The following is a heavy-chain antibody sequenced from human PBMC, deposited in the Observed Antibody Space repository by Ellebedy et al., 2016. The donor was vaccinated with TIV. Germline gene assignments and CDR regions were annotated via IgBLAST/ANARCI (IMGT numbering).Heavy chain of an antibody. V-gene: IGHV3-33*01. CDR1: GFSFSAND. D-gene: IGHD1-1*01. CDR3: ARGDRHQRLDFDALHT. CDR2: VCFDGINK. Sequence: GESLKISCAASGFSFSANDMHWVRQAPGKGLEWVALVCFDGINKYYGDSVKGRFTISRDISKNIIYLQMNSLRGNDTAVCYCARGDRHQRLDFDALHTWGPGTLVTVSS. J-gene: IGHJ3*02.